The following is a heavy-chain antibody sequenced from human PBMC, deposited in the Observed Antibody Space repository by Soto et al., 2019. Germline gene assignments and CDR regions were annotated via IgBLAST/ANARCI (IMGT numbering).Heavy chain of an antibody. D-gene: IGHD5-18*01. V-gene: IGHV3-23*01. CDR1: GFSFNKYA. Sequence: EVQLLESGGGVVQPGGSLRLSCAASGFSFNKYAMSWVRQAPGKGLEWVSGLSGSASSTHYADSVKGRFTISRDNSKNMLYLQMSSLRAEDTAVYYCAKDSGDVDTATDYFDYWGQGTMVTVSS. J-gene: IGHJ4*02. CDR3: AKDSGDVDTATDYFDY. CDR2: LSGSASST.